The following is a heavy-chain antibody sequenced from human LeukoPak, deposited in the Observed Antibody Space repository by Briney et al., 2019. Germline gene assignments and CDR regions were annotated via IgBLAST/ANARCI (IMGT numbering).Heavy chain of an antibody. CDR1: GYSFTSYW. CDR2: IYPGDSDT. Sequence: RGESLKISCKGSGYSFTSYWIGWVRQMPGKGLEWMGIIYPGDSDTRYSPSFQGQVTISADKSISTAYLQWSSLKASDTAMYYCARGVLSDVDTAMAYDYWGQGTLVSVSS. CDR3: ARGVLSDVDTAMAYDY. D-gene: IGHD5-18*01. J-gene: IGHJ4*02. V-gene: IGHV5-51*01.